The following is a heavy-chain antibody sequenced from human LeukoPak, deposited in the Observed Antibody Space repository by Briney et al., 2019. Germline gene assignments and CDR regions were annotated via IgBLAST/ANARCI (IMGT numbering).Heavy chain of an antibody. V-gene: IGHV3-30*17. CDR1: GFTFSSYA. CDR2: ISHDGDNK. CDR3: ASTLPSDSSGYYYVGYFDY. J-gene: IGHJ4*02. Sequence: GGSLRLSCAASGFTFSSYAMHWVRQAPGKGLEWVAIISHDGDNKFYADSVKGRFTISRDNSKNTLYLQMNSLRAEDTAVYYCASTLPSDSSGYYYVGYFDYWGQGTLVTVSS. D-gene: IGHD3-22*01.